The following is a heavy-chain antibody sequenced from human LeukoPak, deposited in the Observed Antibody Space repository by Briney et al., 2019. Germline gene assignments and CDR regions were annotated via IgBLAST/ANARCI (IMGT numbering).Heavy chain of an antibody. D-gene: IGHD2-15*01. Sequence: SETLSLTCTVSAGSISSGDYYWSWTRQPPGKGLEWIGYIYYSGSTYYNPSLKSRVTISVDTSKNQFSLKLSSVTAADTAVYYCARVDGYCSGGSCYFDYWGQGTLVTVSS. CDR2: IYYSGST. J-gene: IGHJ4*02. CDR3: ARVDGYCSGGSCYFDY. CDR1: AGSISSGDYY. V-gene: IGHV4-30-4*01.